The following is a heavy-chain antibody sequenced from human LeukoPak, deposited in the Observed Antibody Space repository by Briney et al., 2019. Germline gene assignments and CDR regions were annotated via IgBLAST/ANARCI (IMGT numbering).Heavy chain of an antibody. D-gene: IGHD5-24*01. J-gene: IGHJ4*02. CDR1: GFTFSSYW. CDR2: IYSGGNT. Sequence: GGSLRLSCAASGFTFSSYWMSWVRQAPGKGLEWVSVIYSGGNTYYADSVKGRFTISRDNSKNTLYLQMNSLRAEDTAVYYCARWRGDGHNYSYYFDYWGQGTLVTVSS. V-gene: IGHV3-53*01. CDR3: ARWRGDGHNYSYYFDY.